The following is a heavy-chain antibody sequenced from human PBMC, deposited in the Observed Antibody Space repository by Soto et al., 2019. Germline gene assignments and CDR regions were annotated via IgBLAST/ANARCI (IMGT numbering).Heavy chain of an antibody. CDR2: INQDGSEK. V-gene: IGHV3-7*01. CDR3: ARDGVEPGLYLDP. J-gene: IGHJ5*02. Sequence: GGSLRLSCAASGFIFSSYWRSWVRQAPGKGLEWVANINQDGSEKYYVDSVKGRFIISRDNAENSLYLQMNSLRAEDTTIYYCARDGVEPGLYLDPWGQGTLVTVSS. CDR1: GFIFSSYW. D-gene: IGHD3-16*01.